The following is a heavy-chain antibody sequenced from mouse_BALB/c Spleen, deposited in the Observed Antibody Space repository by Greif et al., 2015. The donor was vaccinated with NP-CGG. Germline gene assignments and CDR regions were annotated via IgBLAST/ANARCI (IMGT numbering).Heavy chain of an antibody. V-gene: IGHV5-6-3*01. CDR3: ARDQLGPFAY. J-gene: IGHJ3*01. Sequence: EVQLVESGGGLVQPGGSLKLSCAASGFTFSSYGMSWVRQTPDKRLELVATINSNGGSTYYPDSVKGRFTISRDNAKNTLYLQMSSLKSEDTAMYYCARDQLGPFAYWGQGTLVTVSA. CDR2: INSNGGST. CDR1: GFTFSSYG. D-gene: IGHD3-1*01.